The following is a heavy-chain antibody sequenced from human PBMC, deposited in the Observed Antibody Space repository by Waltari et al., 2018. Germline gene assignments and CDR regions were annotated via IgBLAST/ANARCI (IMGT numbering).Heavy chain of an antibody. D-gene: IGHD2-15*01. V-gene: IGHV1-69*11. CDR1: GDTFSLYA. CDR2: IIPILVAT. CDR3: ARGDATPPYYYFHS. Sequence: QVHLAQSGAEVRKPGSSVKVSCKASGDTFSLYAMAWVRQAPGQGLEWMGGIIPILVATNYAQKFQGRVTITADESTSTAYMELSSLSSEDTALYFCARGDATPPYYYFHSWGQGTLVTVSS. J-gene: IGHJ4*02.